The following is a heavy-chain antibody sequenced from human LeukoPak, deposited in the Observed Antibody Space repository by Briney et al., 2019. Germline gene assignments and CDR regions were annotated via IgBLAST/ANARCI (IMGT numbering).Heavy chain of an antibody. J-gene: IGHJ6*03. CDR2: IYYSGST. D-gene: IGHD6-6*01. CDR3: ARARAIAAANYYYYYMDV. Sequence: KTSETLSLTCTVSGGSISSYYWSWIRQPPGKGLEWIGYIYYSGSTNYNPSLKSRVTISVDTSKNQFSLKLSSVTAADTAVYYCARARAIAAANYYYYYMDVWGKGTTVTVSS. CDR1: GGSISSYY. V-gene: IGHV4-59*01.